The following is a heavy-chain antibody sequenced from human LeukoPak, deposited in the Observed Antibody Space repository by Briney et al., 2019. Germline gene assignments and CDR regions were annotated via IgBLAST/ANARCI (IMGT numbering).Heavy chain of an antibody. CDR1: GFTFSSYG. J-gene: IGHJ6*04. D-gene: IGHD3-10*01. V-gene: IGHV3-30*18. CDR3: AKDAYLLWFGETYYGMDV. Sequence: GGSLRLSCAASGFTFSSYGMHWVRQAPGKGLEWVGVISYDGSNKYYADSVKGRFTISRDNSKNTLYLQMNSLRAEDTGVYYCAKDAYLLWFGETYYGMDVWGKGTTVTVSS. CDR2: ISYDGSNK.